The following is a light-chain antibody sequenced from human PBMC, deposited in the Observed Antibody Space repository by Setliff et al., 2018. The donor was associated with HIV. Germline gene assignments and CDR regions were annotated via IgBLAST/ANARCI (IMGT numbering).Light chain of an antibody. CDR2: RNN. Sequence: VLTQPPSASGTPGQRVTISCSGSSSNIGSNTVNWYQQLPGTAPKLLIYRNNQRPSGVPDRFSGSKSGTSASLAISGLQSEDEADYYCAAWDDSLNGYVFGTGTKVTV. J-gene: IGLJ1*01. CDR1: SSNIGSNT. V-gene: IGLV1-44*01. CDR3: AAWDDSLNGYV.